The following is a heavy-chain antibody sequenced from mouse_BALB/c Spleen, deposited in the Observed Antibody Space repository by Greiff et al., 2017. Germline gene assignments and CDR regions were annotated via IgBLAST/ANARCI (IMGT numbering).Heavy chain of an antibody. CDR2: ISNLAYSI. D-gene: IGHD2-3*01. Sequence: EVNVVESGGGLVQPGGSRKLSCAASGFTFSDYGMSWVRQAPGKGPEWVAFISNLAYSIYYADTVTGRFTISRENAKNTLYLEMSSLRSEDTAMYYCARDRGYDGYYGGAMDYWGQGTSVTVSS. CDR1: GFTFSDYG. CDR3: ARDRGYDGYYGGAMDY. V-gene: IGHV5-15*02. J-gene: IGHJ4*01.